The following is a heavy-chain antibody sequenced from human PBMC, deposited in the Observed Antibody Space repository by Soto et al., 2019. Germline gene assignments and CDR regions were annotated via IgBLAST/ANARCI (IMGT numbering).Heavy chain of an antibody. CDR2: IIPIFGTA. Sequence: SVKVSCKASGGTFSSYAISWVRQAPGQGLEWMGGIIPIFGTANYAQKFQGRVTITADESTSTAYMELSSLRSEDTAVYYCAGNVFNYYDSSGYDYWGQGTLVTVSS. D-gene: IGHD3-22*01. CDR3: AGNVFNYYDSSGYDY. V-gene: IGHV1-69*13. J-gene: IGHJ4*02. CDR1: GGTFSSYA.